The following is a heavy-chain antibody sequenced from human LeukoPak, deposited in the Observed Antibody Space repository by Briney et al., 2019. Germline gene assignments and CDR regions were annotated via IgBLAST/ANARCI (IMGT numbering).Heavy chain of an antibody. V-gene: IGHV4-39*07. Sequence: SETLSLTCTVSGGSISSSPYYWGWIRQPPGMGLEWIGSIHYSGSTYYHPSLKSRVTISGDTSKNQFSLKLRSVTAADTAVYYCARDHGSGSFDNWGQGTLVTVPS. D-gene: IGHD3-10*01. CDR2: IHYSGST. CDR3: ARDHGSGSFDN. J-gene: IGHJ4*02. CDR1: GGSISSSPYY.